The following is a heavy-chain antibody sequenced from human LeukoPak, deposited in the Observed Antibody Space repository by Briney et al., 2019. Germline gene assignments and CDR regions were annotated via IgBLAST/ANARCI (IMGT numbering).Heavy chain of an antibody. CDR2: ISNTGGSA. Sequence: GGSLRLSCAASGFSFNTYAMSWVRQAPGKGLEWVSAISNTGGSAYYADSVKGRFTISRDKSKNTLSLQMNSLRAEDTAVYYCAQQVGYCSSGSCYFTYWGQGTLVTVSS. D-gene: IGHD2-15*01. J-gene: IGHJ1*01. CDR1: GFSFNTYA. CDR3: AQQVGYCSSGSCYFTY. V-gene: IGHV3-23*01.